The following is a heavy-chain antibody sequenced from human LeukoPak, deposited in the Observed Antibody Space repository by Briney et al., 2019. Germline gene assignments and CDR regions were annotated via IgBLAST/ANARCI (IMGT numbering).Heavy chain of an antibody. CDR3: ARGGGPRGYYYGMDV. CDR1: GFIFSSYV. CDR2: ISGNGDTT. V-gene: IGHV3-64*02. Sequence: PGGSLRLSCAASGFIFSSYVMHWVRQAPGKGLEYVSAISGNGDTTYYADSVKGRFTISRDNSKNTLYLQMGSLRAEDMAVYYCARGGGPRGYYYGMDVWGQGTTVTVSS. D-gene: IGHD3-16*01. J-gene: IGHJ6*02.